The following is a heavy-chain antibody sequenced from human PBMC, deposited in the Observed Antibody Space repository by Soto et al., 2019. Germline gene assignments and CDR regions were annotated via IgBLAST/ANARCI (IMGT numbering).Heavy chain of an antibody. CDR1: GGSFSGYY. CDR3: ARGQLPTYYDFWSGYYSYYYYYYGMDV. CDR2: INLSGST. Sequence: SETLSLTCAVYGGSFSGYYWSWIRQPPGKGLEWIGEINLSGSTNYNPSLKSRVTISVDTSKNQFSLKLSSVTAADTAVYYCARGQLPTYYDFWSGYYSYYYYYYGMDVWGQGTKVTVSS. J-gene: IGHJ6*02. D-gene: IGHD3-3*01. V-gene: IGHV4-34*01.